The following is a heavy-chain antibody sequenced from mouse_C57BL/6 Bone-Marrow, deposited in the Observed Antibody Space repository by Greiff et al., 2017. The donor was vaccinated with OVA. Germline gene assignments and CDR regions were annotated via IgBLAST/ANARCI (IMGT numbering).Heavy chain of an antibody. D-gene: IGHD2-5*01. CDR2: IYPRSGNT. CDR3: ARFYSNFLDY. J-gene: IGHJ2*01. V-gene: IGHV1-81*01. Sequence: VQLQQSGAELVRPGASVKLSCKASGYTFTSYGIRWVKQRPGQGLEWIGEIYPRSGNTYYNEKFKGKATLTADKSSSTAYMELRSLTSEDSAVYFCARFYSNFLDYWGQGTTLTVSS. CDR1: GYTFTSYG.